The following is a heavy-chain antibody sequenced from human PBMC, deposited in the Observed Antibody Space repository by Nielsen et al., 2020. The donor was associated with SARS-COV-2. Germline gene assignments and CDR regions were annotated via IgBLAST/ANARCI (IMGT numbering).Heavy chain of an antibody. D-gene: IGHD6-19*01. CDR3: AREAGTVGFDY. CDR2: IASSGSDI. V-gene: IGHV3-21*06. CDR1: GFDFSHYI. Sequence: GGSLRLSCAASGFDFSHYIMIWVRQAPGKGLEWVSSIASSGSDIHYADSVKGRFTISRDNAKDSLYLQMSSLRAEDTAVYYCAREAGTVGFDYWGPGTLVTVSS. J-gene: IGHJ4*02.